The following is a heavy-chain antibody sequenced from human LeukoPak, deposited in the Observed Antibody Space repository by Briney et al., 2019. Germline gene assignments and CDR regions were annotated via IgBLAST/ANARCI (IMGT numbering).Heavy chain of an antibody. CDR3: ARVTDFWSGYYRNYYYYYMDV. D-gene: IGHD3-3*01. V-gene: IGHV4-39*07. J-gene: IGHJ6*03. Sequence: SETLSLTCTVSGVSITSSDYYWGWIRQPPGKGPEWFGSIYYSGSTYYNPSLKSRVTISVDTSKNQFSLKLSSVTAADTAVYYCARVTDFWSGYYRNYYYYYMDVWGKGTTVTVSS. CDR2: IYYSGST. CDR1: GVSITSSDYY.